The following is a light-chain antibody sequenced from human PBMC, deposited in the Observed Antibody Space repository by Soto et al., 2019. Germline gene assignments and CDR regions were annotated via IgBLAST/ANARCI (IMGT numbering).Light chain of an antibody. V-gene: IGKV3-20*01. CDR2: GAS. Sequence: EIVLTESRSTLSLSPGERATLSCRTSETVTSSHLDWYQQQPGQAPRLLIYGASSRAAGIPARFSGSGSGTEFTLTVSSLESEDFAVYYCQQYIKWPITFGQGTRLEIK. CDR1: ETVTSSH. J-gene: IGKJ5*01. CDR3: QQYIKWPIT.